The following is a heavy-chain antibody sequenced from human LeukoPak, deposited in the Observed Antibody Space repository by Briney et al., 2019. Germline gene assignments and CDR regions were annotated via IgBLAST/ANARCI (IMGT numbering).Heavy chain of an antibody. D-gene: IGHD2-2*01. J-gene: IGHJ6*03. CDR2: IYYSGST. V-gene: IGHV4-59*01. CDR1: GGSISSYY. CDR3: ARDRLVVPAMAYYYYMDV. Sequence: PSETLSLTCTVSGGSISSYYWSWIRQPPGKGLEWMGYIYYSGSTNYNPSLKSRVTISVDTSKNQFSLKLSSVTAADTAVYYCARDRLVVPAMAYYYYMDVWGKGTTVTVSS.